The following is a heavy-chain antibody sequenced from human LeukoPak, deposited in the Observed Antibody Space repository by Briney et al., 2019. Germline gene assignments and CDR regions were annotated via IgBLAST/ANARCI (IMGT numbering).Heavy chain of an antibody. V-gene: IGHV3-7*01. CDR1: RFSLSNYW. J-gene: IGHJ6*02. D-gene: IGHD3-10*01. CDR3: AWYGVTHGLDV. CDR2: INQDGSDK. Sequence: GGSLRLSCAASRFSLSNYWMSWVRQAPGKGLEWVANINQDGSDKYYVDSVMGRFTISKDNAKNSVYLQMNSLRPEDTAIYYCAWYGVTHGLDVWGQGTTVTVSS.